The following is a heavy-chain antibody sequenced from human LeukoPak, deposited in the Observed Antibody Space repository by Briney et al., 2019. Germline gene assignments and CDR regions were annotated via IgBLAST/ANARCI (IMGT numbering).Heavy chain of an antibody. CDR2: IYTSGST. CDR3: ASSDFWRGYYTRFDY. V-gene: IGHV4-61*02. Sequence: SQTLSLTCTVSGGSISSGSYYWSWIRQPAGKGLEWIGRIYTSGSTIYNPSLKSRVTISVDTSKNQFSLKLSSVTAADTAVYYCASSDFWRGYYTRFDYWGQGTLVTVSS. D-gene: IGHD3-3*01. J-gene: IGHJ4*02. CDR1: GGSISSGSYY.